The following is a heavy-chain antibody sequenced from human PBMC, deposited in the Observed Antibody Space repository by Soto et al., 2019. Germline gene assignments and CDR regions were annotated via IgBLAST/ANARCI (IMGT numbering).Heavy chain of an antibody. CDR2: ISASSGNT. V-gene: IGHV1-18*01. CDR1: GYSFNSYG. J-gene: IGHJ5*02. CDR3: ARETKFYGFWSGYYRFDT. Sequence: QTQLVQSGPEVKNPGASVKVSCKASGYSFNSYGISWVRQAPGQGLEWMGWISASSGNTTYAQELQGRVTMTTDTATTTAYMELRSLTSDDTAVYYCARETKFYGFWSGYYRFDTWGQGTLVSVSS. D-gene: IGHD3-3*01.